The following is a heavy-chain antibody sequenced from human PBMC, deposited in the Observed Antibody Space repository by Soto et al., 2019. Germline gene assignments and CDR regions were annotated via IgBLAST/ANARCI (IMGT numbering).Heavy chain of an antibody. J-gene: IGHJ5*02. Sequence: ASVKVSCKASGYTFTSYGISWVRQAPGQGLEWMGWISAYNGNTNYAQKLQGRVTMTTDTSTSTAYMGLRSLRSDDTAVYYCARSTLGYCSGGSCFTYNWFDPWGQGTLVTVSS. CDR1: GYTFTSYG. CDR3: ARSTLGYCSGGSCFTYNWFDP. CDR2: ISAYNGNT. D-gene: IGHD2-15*01. V-gene: IGHV1-18*01.